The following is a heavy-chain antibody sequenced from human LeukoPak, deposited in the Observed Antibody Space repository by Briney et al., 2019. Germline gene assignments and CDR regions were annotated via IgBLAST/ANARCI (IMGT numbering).Heavy chain of an antibody. D-gene: IGHD1-26*01. CDR1: GYTFTSYG. J-gene: IGHJ6*02. Sequence: GASVKVSCKASGYTFTSYGITWVRQAPGQGLDWMGWISAYNGNTNYAQKLQGRVTMTTDTSTNTAYMELSSLRSDDTAVYYCARDRYEWKLAGSGMEVWGQGTTVTVSS. CDR2: ISAYNGNT. CDR3: ARDRYEWKLAGSGMEV. V-gene: IGHV1-18*01.